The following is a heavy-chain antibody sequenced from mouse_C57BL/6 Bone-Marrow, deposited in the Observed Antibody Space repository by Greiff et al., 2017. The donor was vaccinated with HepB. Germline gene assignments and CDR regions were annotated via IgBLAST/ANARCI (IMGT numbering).Heavy chain of an antibody. CDR2: ISYSGST. J-gene: IGHJ1*03. V-gene: IGHV3-1*01. D-gene: IGHD2-3*01. CDR1: GYSITSGYD. Sequence: EVKVVESGPGMVKPSQSLSLTCTVTGYSITSGYDWHWIRHFPGNKLEWMGYISYSGSTNYNPSLKSRISITHDTSKNHFFLKLNSVTTEDTATYYCARGVYDGYYSWYFDVWGTGTTVTVSS. CDR3: ARGVYDGYYSWYFDV.